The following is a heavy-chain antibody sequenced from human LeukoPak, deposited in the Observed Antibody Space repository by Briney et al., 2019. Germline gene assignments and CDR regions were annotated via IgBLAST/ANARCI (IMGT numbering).Heavy chain of an antibody. Sequence: SQTLSLTCAISGDSVSSNSAAWNWIRQSPSRGFEWLGRTYYRSKWYNDYAVSVKSRITINPDTSKNQFSLQLNSVTPEDTAVYYCARDHLWFGGLDYYYYMDVWGTGTTVTISS. CDR1: GDSVSSNSAA. D-gene: IGHD3-10*01. CDR2: TYYRSKWYN. V-gene: IGHV6-1*01. J-gene: IGHJ6*03. CDR3: ARDHLWFGGLDYYYYMDV.